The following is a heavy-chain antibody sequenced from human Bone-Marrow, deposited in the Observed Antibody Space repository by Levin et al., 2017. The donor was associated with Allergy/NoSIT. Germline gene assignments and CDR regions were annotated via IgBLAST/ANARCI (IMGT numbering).Heavy chain of an antibody. J-gene: IGHJ6*03. V-gene: IGHV4-34*01. CDR1: GGSFSGYY. CDR2: INHSGST. CDR3: ARVVTMVRGVIITQPPSPGEYYYYYYYMDV. Sequence: PSETLSLTCAVYGGSFSGYYWSWIRQPPGKGLEWIGEINHSGSTNYNPSLKSRVTISVDTSKNQFSLKLSSVTAADTAVYYCARVVTMVRGVIITQPPSPGEYYYYYYYMDVWGKGTTVTVSS. D-gene: IGHD3-10*01.